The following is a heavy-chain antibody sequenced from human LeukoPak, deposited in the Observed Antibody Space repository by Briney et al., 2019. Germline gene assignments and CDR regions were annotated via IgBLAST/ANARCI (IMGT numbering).Heavy chain of an antibody. CDR1: GYTFPSFG. CDR2: IIPIFGTA. CDR3: ARVDYYDDPDAFDI. J-gene: IGHJ3*02. Sequence: SVKVSCKTSGYTFPSFGITWIRQVPGQGLEWMGGIIPIFGTANYAQKFQGRVTITADESTSTAYMELSSLRSEDTAVYYCARVDYYDDPDAFDIWGQGTMVTVSS. V-gene: IGHV1-69*13. D-gene: IGHD3-22*01.